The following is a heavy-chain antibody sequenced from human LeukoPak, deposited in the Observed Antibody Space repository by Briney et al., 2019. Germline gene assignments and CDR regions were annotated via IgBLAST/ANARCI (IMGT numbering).Heavy chain of an antibody. D-gene: IGHD3-10*01. CDR2: ISSSSSYI. CDR3: ARMPFYGSGSRYYFDY. Sequence: GGSLRLSCAASGFTFGSYSMNWVRQAPGKGLEWASSISSSSSYIYYADSVKGRFTISRDNAKNSLYLQMNSLRAEDTAVYYCARMPFYGSGSRYYFDYWAREPWSPSPQ. J-gene: IGHJ4*02. V-gene: IGHV3-21*01. CDR1: GFTFGSYS.